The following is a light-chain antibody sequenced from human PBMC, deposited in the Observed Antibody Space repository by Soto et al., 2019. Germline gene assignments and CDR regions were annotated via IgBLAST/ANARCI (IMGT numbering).Light chain of an antibody. V-gene: IGLV2-11*01. CDR3: CSYAGSHSYV. J-gene: IGLJ1*01. CDR1: STDVGGYNY. Sequence: ECRSRGPPDPLTYTGTSTDVGGYNYVSWYQQHPGKAPKLMIYDVSQRPSGVPDRFSGSKSGNTASLTISGLQAEDEADYSYCSYAGSHSYVFGTGTKVTVL. CDR2: DVS.